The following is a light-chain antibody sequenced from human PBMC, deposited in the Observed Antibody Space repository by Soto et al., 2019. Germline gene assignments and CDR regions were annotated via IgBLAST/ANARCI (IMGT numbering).Light chain of an antibody. J-gene: IGKJ2*01. Sequence: DIQMTQSPSSLSASVGDRVTITCRASQTISSYLNWYQQKPGKAPKLLIYAASSLQSGVPSRFSGSGSGIDFTLTISSLQPEDFAIYYCQQSYNTPQYTCGQGTELEIK. CDR2: AAS. CDR3: QQSYNTPQYT. CDR1: QTISSY. V-gene: IGKV1-39*01.